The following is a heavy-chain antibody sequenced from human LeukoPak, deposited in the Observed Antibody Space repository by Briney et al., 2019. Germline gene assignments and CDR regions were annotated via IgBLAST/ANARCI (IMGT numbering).Heavy chain of an antibody. Sequence: PGGSLRLSCAASGFTFSNYAMSWVRQAPGKGLEWVSSISGSGGSTYYADSVKGRFTISRDNSKNTLYLQMNTLRADDTAVYYYAKDRIQLLHWGQGTLVTVPS. CDR1: GFTFSNYA. J-gene: IGHJ4*02. V-gene: IGHV3-23*01. CDR3: AKDRIQLLH. CDR2: ISGSGGST. D-gene: IGHD5-18*01.